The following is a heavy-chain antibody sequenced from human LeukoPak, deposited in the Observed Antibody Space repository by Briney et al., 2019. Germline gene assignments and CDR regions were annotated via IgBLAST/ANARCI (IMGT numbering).Heavy chain of an antibody. CDR2: ISGYNGNT. V-gene: IGHV1-18*01. J-gene: IGHJ4*02. CDR3: ARGVGATWGDYYFDY. D-gene: IGHD1-26*01. CDR1: GYTFTSYG. Sequence: GASVTVSCKASGYTFTSYGISWVRQAPGQGLEWMGWISGYNGNTNYAQKFQGRVTMTTDTSTSTAYMELRSLRSDDTAVYYCARGVGATWGDYYFDYWGQGTLVTVSS.